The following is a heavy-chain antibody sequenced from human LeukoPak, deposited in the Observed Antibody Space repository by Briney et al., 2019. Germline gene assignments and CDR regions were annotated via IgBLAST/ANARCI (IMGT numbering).Heavy chain of an antibody. D-gene: IGHD5-12*01. CDR1: GFTFSSYS. CDR2: ISSSSSYI. Sequence: GGSLRLSCAASGFTFSSYSMKWVRQAPGKGLEWVSSISSSSSYIYYADSVKGRFTISRDNAKNSLYLQMNSLRAEDTAVYYCARVASGYSGYETTYGMDVWGKGTTVTVSS. V-gene: IGHV3-21*01. J-gene: IGHJ6*04. CDR3: ARVASGYSGYETTYGMDV.